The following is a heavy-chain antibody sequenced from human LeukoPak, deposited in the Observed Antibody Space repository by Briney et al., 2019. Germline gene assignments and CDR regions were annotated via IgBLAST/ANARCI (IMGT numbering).Heavy chain of an antibody. D-gene: IGHD2/OR15-2a*01. CDR1: GGSIDITNY. Sequence: SETLSLTCGVSGGSIDITNYWSWVRQAPGKGLEWIGEISHSGTTNYNPSLRSRVTMFLDRANNQFSLSLTSVTAADSAVYYCTRENRPFCPFAYWGQGVLVTVSS. V-gene: IGHV4-4*02. J-gene: IGHJ4*02. CDR2: ISHSGTT. CDR3: TRENRPFCPFAY.